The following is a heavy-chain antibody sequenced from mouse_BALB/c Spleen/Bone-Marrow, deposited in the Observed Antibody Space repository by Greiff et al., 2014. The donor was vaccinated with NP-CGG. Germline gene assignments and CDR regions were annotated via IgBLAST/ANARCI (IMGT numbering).Heavy chain of an antibody. CDR3: ARSGERYGAMDY. CDR1: GFTFSDYY. D-gene: IGHD1-1*02. CDR2: ISDGSSYT. V-gene: IGHV5-4*02. Sequence: EVQVVESGGGLVKPGGSLKLSCAASGFTFSDYYMYWVRQTPEKRLEWVATISDGSSYTYYPDSVKGRFTISRDNAKNNLYLQMSSLKSEDTAMYYCARSGERYGAMDYWGQGASVTVFS. J-gene: IGHJ4*01.